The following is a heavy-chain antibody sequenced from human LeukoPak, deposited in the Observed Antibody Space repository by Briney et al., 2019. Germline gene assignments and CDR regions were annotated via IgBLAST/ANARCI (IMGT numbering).Heavy chain of an antibody. V-gene: IGHV4-34*01. D-gene: IGHD3-22*01. CDR1: GGSFSGYY. Sequence: KPSETLSLTCAVYGGSFSGYYWSWIRQPPGKGLEWIGEINHSGSTNYNPSLKSRVTISVDTSKNQFSLKLSSVTAADTAVYYCARLSDCSGYYGYYFDYWGQGTLVTVSS. CDR3: ARLSDCSGYYGYYFDY. J-gene: IGHJ4*02. CDR2: INHSGST.